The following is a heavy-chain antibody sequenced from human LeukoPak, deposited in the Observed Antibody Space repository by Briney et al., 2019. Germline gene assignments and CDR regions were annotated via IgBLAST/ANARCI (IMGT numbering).Heavy chain of an antibody. J-gene: IGHJ4*02. D-gene: IGHD7-27*01. CDR3: ARELGSLGRVDY. CDR1: GGSISSYY. Sequence: KSSETLSLTCTVSGGSISSYYWSWIRQPAGKGLEWIGRIYTSGSINYNPSLKSRVTISVDKSKNQFSLKLSSVTAADTAVYYCARELGSLGRVDYWGQGTLVTVSS. V-gene: IGHV4-4*07. CDR2: IYTSGSI.